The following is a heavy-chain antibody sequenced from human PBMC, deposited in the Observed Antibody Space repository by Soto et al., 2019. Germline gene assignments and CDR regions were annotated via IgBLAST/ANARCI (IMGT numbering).Heavy chain of an antibody. Sequence: PSETLSLTCTVSGGSINSYYWSWIRQSPGKGLEWVAYIYSSGSTNYNPSLKSRVTLSVDTSKNQFSLTVTSVTAADTAVYYCARHRTTVWPDFDYWGQGTLVTVSS. J-gene: IGHJ4*02. V-gene: IGHV4-59*08. CDR3: ARHRTTVWPDFDY. CDR1: GGSINSYY. CDR2: IYSSGST. D-gene: IGHD4-17*01.